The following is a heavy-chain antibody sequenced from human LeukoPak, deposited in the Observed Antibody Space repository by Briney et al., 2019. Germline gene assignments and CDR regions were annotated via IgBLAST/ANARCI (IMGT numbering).Heavy chain of an antibody. CDR2: IYYSGST. CDR1: GGSFSGYY. J-gene: IGHJ4*02. V-gene: IGHV4-59*08. CDR3: ARQRAVAGNNDY. Sequence: KSSQTLSLTCAVYGGSFSGYYWSWIRQPPGKGLEWIGYIYYSGSTNYNPSLKSRVTISVDTSKNQFSLKLSSVTAADTAVYYCARQRAVAGNNDYWGQGTLVTVSS. D-gene: IGHD6-19*01.